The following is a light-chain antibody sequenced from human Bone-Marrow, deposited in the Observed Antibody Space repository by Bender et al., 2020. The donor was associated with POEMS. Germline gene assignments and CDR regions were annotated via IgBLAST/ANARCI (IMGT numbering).Light chain of an antibody. Sequence: QSALTQPPSASGSPGQSVTISCTGTSGDVGVYDSVSWYQHLPGKAPKVMIYEVSKRPSGVPDRFSGSKSETSASLAISGLQADDVADYFCQSYDQNLSGSKVFGGGTKVT. V-gene: IGLV2-8*01. CDR3: QSYDQNLSGSKV. CDR2: EVS. CDR1: SGDVGVYDS. J-gene: IGLJ2*01.